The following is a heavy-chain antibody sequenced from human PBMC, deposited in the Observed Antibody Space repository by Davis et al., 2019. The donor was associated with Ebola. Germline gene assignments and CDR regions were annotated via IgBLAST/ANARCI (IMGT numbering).Heavy chain of an antibody. V-gene: IGHV3-23*01. CDR2: ISGSGGST. D-gene: IGHD1-26*01. Sequence: GESLKISCAASGFTFSSYAMSWVRQAPGKGLEWVSAISGSGGSTYYADSVKGRFTISRDNSKNTLYLQMNSLRAEDTAVYYCANRGSRQTPRDWYFDLWGRGTLVTVSS. CDR3: ANRGSRQTPRDWYFDL. CDR1: GFTFSSYA. J-gene: IGHJ2*01.